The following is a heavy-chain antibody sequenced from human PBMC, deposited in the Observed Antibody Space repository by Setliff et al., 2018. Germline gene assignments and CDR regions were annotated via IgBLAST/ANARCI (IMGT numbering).Heavy chain of an antibody. CDR1: RFTFTKNA. D-gene: IGHD5-12*01. V-gene: IGHV3-23*01. J-gene: IGHJ6*03. Sequence: GGSLRLSCTASRFTFTKNALRWVRQAPGKGLKWVSVISGGSNTYYADSVKGRFTISRDNAKNTLYLQMNSLRVEDTAVYYCIRDKSGYRAYYYYMDVWGTGTTVTVSS. CDR2: ISGGSNT. CDR3: IRDKSGYRAYYYYMDV.